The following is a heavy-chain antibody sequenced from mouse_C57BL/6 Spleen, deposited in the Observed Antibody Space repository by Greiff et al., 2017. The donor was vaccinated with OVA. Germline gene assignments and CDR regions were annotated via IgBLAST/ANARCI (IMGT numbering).Heavy chain of an antibody. V-gene: IGHV1-64*01. CDR2: IHPNSGST. CDR3: VRGDYGSSWAWFAY. D-gene: IGHD1-1*01. J-gene: IGHJ3*01. Sequence: QVQLQQPGAELVKPGASVKLSCKASGYTFTSYWMHWVKQRPGQGLEWIGMIHPNSGSTNYNEKFKSKATLTVDKSSSTAYMQLSSLTSGDSAVYYCVRGDYGSSWAWFAYWGQGTLVTVSA. CDR1: GYTFTSYW.